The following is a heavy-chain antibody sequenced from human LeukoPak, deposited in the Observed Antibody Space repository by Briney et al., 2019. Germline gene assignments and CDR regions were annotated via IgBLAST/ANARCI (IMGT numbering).Heavy chain of an antibody. CDR3: ARDSGLLRYFDWLGY. Sequence: SVKVSCKASGGTFSSYAISWVRQAPGQGLEWMGGIIPIFGTANYAQKFQGRVTITADESTSTAYMELSSLRSEDTAVYYCARDSGLLRYFDWLGYWGQGTLVTVSS. D-gene: IGHD3-9*01. J-gene: IGHJ4*02. CDR2: IIPIFGTA. CDR1: GGTFSSYA. V-gene: IGHV1-69*13.